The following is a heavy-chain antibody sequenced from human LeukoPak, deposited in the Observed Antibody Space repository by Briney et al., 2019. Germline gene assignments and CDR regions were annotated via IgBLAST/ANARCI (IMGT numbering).Heavy chain of an antibody. V-gene: IGHV3-33*01. D-gene: IGHD2-2*01. CDR3: ARDRIVVVPAVYYYGMDV. J-gene: IGHJ6*02. Sequence: GRSLRLSCAASGFTFSSYGMHWVRQAPGKGLEWVVVIWYDGSNKYYADSVKGRFTISRDNSKNTLYLQMNSLRAEDTAVYYCARDRIVVVPAVYYYGMDVWGQGTTVTVSS. CDR2: IWYDGSNK. CDR1: GFTFSSYG.